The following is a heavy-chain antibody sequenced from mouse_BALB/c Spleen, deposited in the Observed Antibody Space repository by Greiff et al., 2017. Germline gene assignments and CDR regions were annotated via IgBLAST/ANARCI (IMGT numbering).Heavy chain of an antibody. D-gene: IGHD2-1*01. J-gene: IGHJ4*01. Sequence: QVQLQQSGPELVKPGASVKISCKASGYAFSSSWMNWVKQRPGQGLEWIGRIYPGDGDTNYNGKFKGKATLTADKSSSTAYMQLSSLTSVDSAVYFCATNYGNYDYYAMDYWGQGTSVTVSS. CDR2: IYPGDGDT. CDR3: ATNYGNYDYYAMDY. V-gene: IGHV1-82*01. CDR1: GYAFSSSW.